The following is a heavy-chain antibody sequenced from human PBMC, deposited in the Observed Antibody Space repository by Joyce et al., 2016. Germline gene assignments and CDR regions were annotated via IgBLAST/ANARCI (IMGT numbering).Heavy chain of an antibody. CDR2: IDNTGNSK. D-gene: IGHD3-22*01. CDR3: GKERSYYYDTSGIDY. J-gene: IGHJ4*02. CDR1: GFTFREYY. Sequence: VQLLESGGGLVKPGGSLRLSCSASGFTFREYYMTWIRQVPGTGLEWISSIDNTGNSKYYGDSVRGRFTISRDNDKNSLYLQMNNLRGDDTAVYYCGKERSYYYDTSGIDYWGQGSLVTVSS. V-gene: IGHV3-11*01.